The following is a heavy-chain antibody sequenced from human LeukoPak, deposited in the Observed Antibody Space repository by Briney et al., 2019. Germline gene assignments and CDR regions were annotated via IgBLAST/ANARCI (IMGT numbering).Heavy chain of an antibody. J-gene: IGHJ4*02. CDR3: ARSEGDGYVYFDY. D-gene: IGHD5-24*01. V-gene: IGHV1-69*05. Sequence: SVKVSCKASGGTFSSYAISWVRRAPGQGLEWMGGIIPIFGTANYAQKFQGRVTMTRDTSTSTVYMELSSLRSEDTAVYYCARSEGDGYVYFDYWGQGTLVTVSS. CDR1: GGTFSSYA. CDR2: IIPIFGTA.